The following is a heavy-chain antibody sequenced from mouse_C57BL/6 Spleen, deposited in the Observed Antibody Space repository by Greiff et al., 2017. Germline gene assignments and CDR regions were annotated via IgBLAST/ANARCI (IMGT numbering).Heavy chain of an antibody. V-gene: IGHV1-81*01. CDR3: ARGAYYDYVHFDY. D-gene: IGHD2-4*01. Sequence: VKLVESGAELARPGASVKLSCKASGYTFTSYGISWVKQRTGQGLEWIGEIYPRSGNTYYNEKFKGKATLTADKSSSTAYMELRSLTSEDSAVYFCARGAYYDYVHFDYWGQGTTLTVSS. CDR1: GYTFTSYG. CDR2: IYPRSGNT. J-gene: IGHJ2*01.